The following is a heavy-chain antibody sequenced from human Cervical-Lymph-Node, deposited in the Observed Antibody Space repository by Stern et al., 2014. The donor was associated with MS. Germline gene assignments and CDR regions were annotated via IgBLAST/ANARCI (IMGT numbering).Heavy chain of an antibody. Sequence: ESGPALVKPTQTLTLTCTFSGFSLTTSGMSVTWIRQPPGKALEWLARIDWDDDKYYRTSLKTRLTISKDTPKNQVVLTVTNMDPVDTATYYCARRAPRWGYFDYWGQGILVTVSS. CDR3: ARRAPRWGYFDY. V-gene: IGHV2-70*11. CDR1: GFSLTTSGMS. J-gene: IGHJ4*02. D-gene: IGHD3-16*01. CDR2: IDWDDDK.